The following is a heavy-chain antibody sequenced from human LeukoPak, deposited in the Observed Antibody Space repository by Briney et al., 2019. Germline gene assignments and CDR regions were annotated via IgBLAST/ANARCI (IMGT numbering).Heavy chain of an antibody. CDR1: GFTFSSYG. V-gene: IGHV3-48*01. CDR2: ISSSSSAI. J-gene: IGHJ4*02. D-gene: IGHD3-10*01. CDR3: ARGGGARPDY. Sequence: AGGSLRLSCTASGFTFSSYGMNWVRQAPGKGLKWVSYISSSSSAINYADSVKGRFTISRDNAKNSLFLQMNSLRGEDTAMYYCARGGGARPDYWGQGTLVTVSS.